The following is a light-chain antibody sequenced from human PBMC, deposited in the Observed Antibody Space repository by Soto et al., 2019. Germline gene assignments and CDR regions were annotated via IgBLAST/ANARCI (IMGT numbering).Light chain of an antibody. Sequence: EIVLTQSPGTLSLSPGERATLSCRASQSVSSSYLAWYQQKPGQAPRLLIYGASSRATGIPDRFSGSGSGTDFTLTISSLEPEDFAVYYCQQYGSSSWTFGQGTTV. J-gene: IGKJ1*01. CDR3: QQYGSSSWT. V-gene: IGKV3-20*01. CDR1: QSVSSSY. CDR2: GAS.